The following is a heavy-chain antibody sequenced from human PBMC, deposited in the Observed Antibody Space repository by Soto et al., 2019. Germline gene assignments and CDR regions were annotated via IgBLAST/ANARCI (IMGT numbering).Heavy chain of an antibody. CDR3: AREKVGAARGGGYGRGV. J-gene: IGHJ6*02. Sequence: ASVKVSCKASGGTFSSYAISWVRQAPGQGLEWMGGIIPIFGTANYAQKFQGRVTITADESTSTAYMELSSLRSEDTAVYYCAREKVGAARGGGYGRGVWGQGTTVTVSS. CDR2: IIPIFGTA. D-gene: IGHD1-26*01. V-gene: IGHV1-69*13. CDR1: GGTFSSYA.